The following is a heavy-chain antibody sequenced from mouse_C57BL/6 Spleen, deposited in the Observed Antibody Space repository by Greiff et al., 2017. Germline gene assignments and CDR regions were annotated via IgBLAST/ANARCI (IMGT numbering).Heavy chain of an antibody. CDR3: AREGNYVHAMDY. Sequence: EVQVVESEGGLVLSGSSMKLSSTASVFTFSDYYMALVRQVPEKGLEWVANINYDGSSTYYLDSLKSRFIISRDNAKNILDLQMSSLKSEDTATYYCAREGNYVHAMDYWGQGNSVTV. CDR1: VFTFSDYY. D-gene: IGHD2-1*01. V-gene: IGHV5-16*01. CDR2: INYDGSST. J-gene: IGHJ4*01.